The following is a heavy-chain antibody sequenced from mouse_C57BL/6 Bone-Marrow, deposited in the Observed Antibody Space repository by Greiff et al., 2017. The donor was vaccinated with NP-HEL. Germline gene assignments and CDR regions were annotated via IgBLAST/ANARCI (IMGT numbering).Heavy chain of an antibody. CDR2: INPNYGTT. CDR1: GYSFTDYN. D-gene: IGHD2-4*01. J-gene: IGHJ4*01. V-gene: IGHV1-39*01. CDR3: ALIYYDYDVFHYYAMDY. Sequence: EVKLQESGPELVKPGASVKISCKASGYSFTDYNMNWVKQSNGKSLEWIGVINPNYGTTSSNQKFKGKATLTVDQSSSTAYMQLNSLTSEDSAVYYCALIYYDYDVFHYYAMDYWGQGTSVTVSS.